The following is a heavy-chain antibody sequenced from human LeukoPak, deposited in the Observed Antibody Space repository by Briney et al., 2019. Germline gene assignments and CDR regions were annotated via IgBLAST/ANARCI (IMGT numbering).Heavy chain of an antibody. CDR3: ARDDGSSCFSY. D-gene: IGHD3-10*01. CDR1: GFTFSDFW. Sequence: GGSLRLSCAASGFTFSDFWMDWLRQAPGKGLEWVASISPGGSDHYCVDSVKGRFSTSRDNAKNSLYLQMNSLRVEDTAMYYCARDDGSSCFSYWGQGALVTVSS. J-gene: IGHJ4*02. CDR2: ISPGGSDH. V-gene: IGHV3-7*01.